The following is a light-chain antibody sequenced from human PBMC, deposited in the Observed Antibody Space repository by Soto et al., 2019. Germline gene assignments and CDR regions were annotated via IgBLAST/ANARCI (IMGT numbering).Light chain of an antibody. V-gene: IGKV1-5*01. CDR3: QQLNSYPRT. J-gene: IGKJ5*01. Sequence: DIQMTQSPSTLSASVGDRVTITCRASQSIRSWLAWYQQKPGKAPKLLIYAASTLQSGVPSRFSGSGSGTEFTLTISSLQPEDFATYYCQQLNSYPRTFGQGTRLEIK. CDR1: QSIRSW. CDR2: AAS.